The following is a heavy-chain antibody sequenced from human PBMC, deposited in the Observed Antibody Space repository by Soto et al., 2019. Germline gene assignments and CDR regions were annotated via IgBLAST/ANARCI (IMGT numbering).Heavy chain of an antibody. V-gene: IGHV2-5*02. CDR2: IYWDDDK. CDR3: EHYRIFGDYMYYFDS. J-gene: IGHJ4*02. D-gene: IGHD4-17*01. Sequence: QITLKESGPTLVKPTQTLTLTCTFSGFSLSTSRVGVGWIRQPPGKALEWLALIYWDDDKRYSPSLKTRLTITKDTSKNQVVLTMTNMDPVDTATYYCEHYRIFGDYMYYFDSWGQGTLVTVSS. CDR1: GFSLSTSRVG.